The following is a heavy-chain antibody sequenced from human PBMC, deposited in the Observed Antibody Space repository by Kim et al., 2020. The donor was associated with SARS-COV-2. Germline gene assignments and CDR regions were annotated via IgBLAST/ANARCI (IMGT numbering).Heavy chain of an antibody. D-gene: IGHD2-2*01. CDR1: GFTFSSYG. Sequence: GGSLRLSCAASGFTFSSYGMHWVRQAPGKGLEWVAVIWYDGSNKYYADSVKGRFTISRDNSKNTLYLQMNSLRAEDTAVYYCARGNVVPAARTLDYWGQGTLVTVSS. V-gene: IGHV3-33*01. CDR3: ARGNVVPAARTLDY. J-gene: IGHJ4*02. CDR2: IWYDGSNK.